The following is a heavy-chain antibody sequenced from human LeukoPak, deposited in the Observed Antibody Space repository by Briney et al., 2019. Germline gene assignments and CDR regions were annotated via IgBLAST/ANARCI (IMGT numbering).Heavy chain of an antibody. J-gene: IGHJ6*03. D-gene: IGHD5/OR15-5a*01. CDR3: TIDKESTTWNYYYYMEV. Sequence: ASVKVSCTVSGDTLTKLSMHWVRQAPGKGLEWMGHYDPEEGERLYAQKFQGRLTMTEDTSTDTAYMELSSLTSEDTAVYFCTIDKESTTWNYYYYMEVWGKGTTVTVSS. CDR2: YDPEEGER. CDR1: GDTLTKLS. V-gene: IGHV1-24*01.